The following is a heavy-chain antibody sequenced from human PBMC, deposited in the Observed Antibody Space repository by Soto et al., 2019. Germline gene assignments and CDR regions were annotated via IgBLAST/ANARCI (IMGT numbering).Heavy chain of an antibody. Sequence: GGSLRLPCAASGFTFSSYAMHWVRQAPGKGLEWVAVISYDGSNKYYAASVKGRFTISRDNSKNTLYLQMNSLRAEDTAVYYCARVTVVTAISCYFDLWGRGTLVTVSS. J-gene: IGHJ2*01. D-gene: IGHD2-21*02. CDR2: ISYDGSNK. V-gene: IGHV3-30-3*01. CDR3: ARVTVVTAISCYFDL. CDR1: GFTFSSYA.